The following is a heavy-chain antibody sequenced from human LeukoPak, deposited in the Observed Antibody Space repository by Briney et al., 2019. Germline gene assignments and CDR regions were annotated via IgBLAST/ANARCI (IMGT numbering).Heavy chain of an antibody. J-gene: IGHJ5*02. CDR1: GGTFSKYA. V-gene: IGHV1-69*05. CDR2: IIPFLDTS. Sequence: SVKVSCKASGGTFSKYALSWVQQAPGQGLEWMGAIIPFLDTSNYPPKFQDRVTITTGESTSTAYMDLSSLRSDDTAVYYCARAQAGNYDWPLDLWGQGTLVTVSS. D-gene: IGHD5-12*01. CDR3: ARAQAGNYDWPLDL.